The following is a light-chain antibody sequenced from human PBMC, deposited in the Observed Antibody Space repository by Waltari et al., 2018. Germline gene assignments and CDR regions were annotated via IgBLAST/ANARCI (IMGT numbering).Light chain of an antibody. J-gene: IGKJ4*01. V-gene: IGKV1-5*03. CDR1: QTIMNW. Sequence: DVQMTQSPSSLSASVGATLTITCRASQTIMNWLAWFQQKPGKAPKLLIHTASSLQAGVPSRFTGSGSGTDFTLTIRSLQPEDFGNYFCLKYYSGPLTFGGGTRIEIK. CDR2: TAS. CDR3: LKYYSGPLT.